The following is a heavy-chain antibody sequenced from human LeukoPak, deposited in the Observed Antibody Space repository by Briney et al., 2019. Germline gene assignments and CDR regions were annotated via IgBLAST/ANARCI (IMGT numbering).Heavy chain of an antibody. J-gene: IGHJ3*02. V-gene: IGHV1-46*01. D-gene: IGHD2-15*01. CDR3: ARLREGGGRDDAFDI. Sequence: ASVKVSCKASGYTFTSYYMHWVRQAPGQGLEWMGIINPSGGSTSYAQKFQGRVTMTRDTSTSTVYMELSSLRSEDTAVYYCARLREGGGRDDAFDIWGQGTVVTVSS. CDR1: GYTFTSYY. CDR2: INPSGGST.